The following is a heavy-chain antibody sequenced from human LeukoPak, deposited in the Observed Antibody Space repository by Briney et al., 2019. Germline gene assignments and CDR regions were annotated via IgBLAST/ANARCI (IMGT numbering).Heavy chain of an antibody. CDR2: ISSSGSTI. CDR1: GFTFSSYE. J-gene: IGHJ3*02. Sequence: GGSLRLSCAASGFTFSSYEINWVRQAPGKGLEWVSYISSSGSTIYYADSVKGRFTISRDNAKNSLYLQMNSLRAEDTAVYYCARDQYYYDSSGYYDAFDIWGQGTMVTVSS. V-gene: IGHV3-48*03. D-gene: IGHD3-22*01. CDR3: ARDQYYYDSSGYYDAFDI.